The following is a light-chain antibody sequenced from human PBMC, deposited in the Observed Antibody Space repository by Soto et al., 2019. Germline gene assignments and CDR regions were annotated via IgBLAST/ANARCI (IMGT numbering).Light chain of an antibody. V-gene: IGKV3-20*01. Sequence: EIVLTQSPGTLSLSPGERATLSCRASQSVSSSYLAWYQQKPGQAPRLLIYGASSRATGIPDRFSGSGSGTDCTITISRLEPEDFAVYYCQQYGSSRPYTFGQGTKLEIK. CDR3: QQYGSSRPYT. J-gene: IGKJ2*01. CDR2: GAS. CDR1: QSVSSSY.